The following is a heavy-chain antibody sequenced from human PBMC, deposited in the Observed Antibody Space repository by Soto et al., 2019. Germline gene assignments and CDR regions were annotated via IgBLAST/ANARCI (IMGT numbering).Heavy chain of an antibody. CDR1: GFTFSSYA. D-gene: IGHD2-2*01. V-gene: IGHV3-30-3*01. CDR3: ARPYCSSTSCYFGWFDP. J-gene: IGHJ5*02. Sequence: QVQLVESGGGVVQPGRSLRLSCAASGFTFSSYAMHWVRQAPGKGLEWVAGISYDGSNKYYADSVKGRFTISRDNSKNTLYLQMNSLRAEDTAVYYCARPYCSSTSCYFGWFDPWGQGTLVTVSS. CDR2: ISYDGSNK.